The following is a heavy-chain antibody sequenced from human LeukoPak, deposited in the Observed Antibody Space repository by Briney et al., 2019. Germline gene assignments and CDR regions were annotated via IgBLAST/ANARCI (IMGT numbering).Heavy chain of an antibody. Sequence: PGRSLRLSCAASGFTFSSYGMHWVRQAPGKGLEWVAVISYDGSNKYYADSVKGRFTISRDNSKNTLYLQMNSLRAEDTAVYYCAKAPMSYDSSGFGGAFDIWGQGTMVTVSS. CDR1: GFTFSSYG. J-gene: IGHJ3*02. V-gene: IGHV3-30*18. D-gene: IGHD3-22*01. CDR2: ISYDGSNK. CDR3: AKAPMSYDSSGFGGAFDI.